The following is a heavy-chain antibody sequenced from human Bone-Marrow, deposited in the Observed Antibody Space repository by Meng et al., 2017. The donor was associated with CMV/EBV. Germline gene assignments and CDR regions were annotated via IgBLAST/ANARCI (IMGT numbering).Heavy chain of an antibody. J-gene: IGHJ6*02. CDR1: GFTFSSYS. CDR3: AVREWDSSSWYGYYYGMDV. D-gene: IGHD6-13*01. CDR2: ISSSSSYI. V-gene: IGHV3-21*01. Sequence: ETLSLTCAASGFTFSSYSMNWVRQAPGKGLEWVSSISSSSSYIYYADSVKGRFTISRDNAKNSLYLQMNSLRAEDTAVYYCAVREWDSSSWYGYYYGMDVWGQGTTVTVSS.